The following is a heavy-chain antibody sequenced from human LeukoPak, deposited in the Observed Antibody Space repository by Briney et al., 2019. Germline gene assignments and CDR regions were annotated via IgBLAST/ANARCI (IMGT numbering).Heavy chain of an antibody. Sequence: SETLSLTCTVSGGSSSSSSYYWGWIRQPPGKGLGWIGCIYYSGSTYYNPSLKSRVTISVDTSKNQLPLKLSSVTAADTAVYYCAGLRIYYDSSGYYRYFDYWGQGTLVTVSS. CDR3: AGLRIYYDSSGYYRYFDY. CDR2: IYYSGST. D-gene: IGHD3-22*01. CDR1: GGSSSSSSYY. V-gene: IGHV4-39*01. J-gene: IGHJ4*02.